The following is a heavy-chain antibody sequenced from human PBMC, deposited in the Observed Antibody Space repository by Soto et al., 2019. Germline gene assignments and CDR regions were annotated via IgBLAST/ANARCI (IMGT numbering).Heavy chain of an antibody. CDR3: AKDIGYSYGSPQSYYYGMDV. D-gene: IGHD5-18*01. Sequence: GGSLRLSCAASGFTFSKYWMHWVRQAPEKGLVWVSPINQDGGTTNYADFVKGRFTISRDNSKNTLYMQMNSLRAEDTAVYYCAKDIGYSYGSPQSYYYGMDVWGRGTTVTVSS. V-gene: IGHV3-74*01. CDR1: GFTFSKYW. J-gene: IGHJ6*02. CDR2: INQDGGTT.